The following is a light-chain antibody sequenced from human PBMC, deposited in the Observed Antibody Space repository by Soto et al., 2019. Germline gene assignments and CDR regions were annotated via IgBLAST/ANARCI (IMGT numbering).Light chain of an antibody. Sequence: DIQMTQSPSTLSASVGDRVTITCRASQSISSWLAWYQQKPGKAPKLLIYKASSLESGVPSRFSGSGSGTECTRTISSLQPDDFATYYCQQYNSYPTFGGGTKVEIK. CDR3: QQYNSYPT. J-gene: IGKJ4*01. CDR2: KAS. CDR1: QSISSW. V-gene: IGKV1-5*03.